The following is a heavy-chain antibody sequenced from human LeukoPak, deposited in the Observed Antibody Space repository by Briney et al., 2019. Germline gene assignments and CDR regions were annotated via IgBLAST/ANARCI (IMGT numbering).Heavy chain of an antibody. CDR3: ARDPAYDYVWGSPTGVDI. Sequence: SETLSLTCTVSGGSISSGDYHWSWIRQPLGKGLEWIGYIYYSGSTYYNPSLKSRVTISVDTSKNQFSLKLSSVPAADTAVYYCARDPAYDYVWGSPTGVDIWGQGTTVTVSS. J-gene: IGHJ3*02. V-gene: IGHV4-30-4*08. CDR2: IYYSGST. CDR1: GGSISSGDYH. D-gene: IGHD3-16*01.